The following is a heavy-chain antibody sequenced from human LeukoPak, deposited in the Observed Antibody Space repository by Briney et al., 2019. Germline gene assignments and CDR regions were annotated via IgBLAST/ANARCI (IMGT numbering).Heavy chain of an antibody. CDR3: ARGYGYNSGYGY. CDR1: GYTFTSYY. J-gene: IGHJ4*02. CDR2: IIPIFGTA. V-gene: IGHV1-69*13. D-gene: IGHD5-24*01. Sequence: SVKVSCKASGYTFTSYYMHWVRQAPGQGLEWMGGIIPIFGTANYAQKFQGRVTITADESTSTAYMELSSLRSEDTAVYYCARGYGYNSGYGYWGQGTLVTVSS.